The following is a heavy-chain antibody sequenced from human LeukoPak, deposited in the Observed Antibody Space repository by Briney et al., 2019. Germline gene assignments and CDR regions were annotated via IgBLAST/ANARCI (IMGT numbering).Heavy chain of an antibody. Sequence: SGGSLRLSFEASGLTFSSYSMNWVRKAPGRGLEWASSISSSSSYIYYADSVKGRFTISRDNAKNSLYLQMNSLRAEDTAVYYCARGVVLELRMPYYYYYMDVWGKGTTVTVSS. CDR2: ISSSSSYI. J-gene: IGHJ6*03. D-gene: IGHD1-7*01. V-gene: IGHV3-21*01. CDR3: ARGVVLELRMPYYYYYMDV. CDR1: GLTFSSYS.